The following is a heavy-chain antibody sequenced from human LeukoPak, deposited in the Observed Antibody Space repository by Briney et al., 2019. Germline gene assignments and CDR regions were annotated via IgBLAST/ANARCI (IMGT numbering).Heavy chain of an antibody. CDR3: ARDSGEGYSSGWFSSGNAFDI. J-gene: IGHJ3*02. Sequence: PGGSLRLSCAASGFTLSSYSMNWVRQAPGKELEWVSYISSSSSTIYYADSVKGRFTISRDNAKNSLYLQMNSLRAEDTAVYYCARDSGEGYSSGWFSSGNAFDIWGQGTMVTVSS. CDR2: ISSSSSTI. D-gene: IGHD6-19*01. CDR1: GFTLSSYS. V-gene: IGHV3-48*01.